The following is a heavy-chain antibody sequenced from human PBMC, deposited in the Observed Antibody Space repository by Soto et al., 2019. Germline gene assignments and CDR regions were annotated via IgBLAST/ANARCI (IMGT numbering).Heavy chain of an antibody. D-gene: IGHD2-2*01. J-gene: IGHJ6*02. CDR2: IYYSGST. V-gene: IGHV4-31*03. CDR1: GGSISSGGYY. CDR3: ARDRVPAATATYYYYGMDV. Sequence: SSETLSLTCTVSGGSISSGGYYWSWIRQHPGKGLEWIGYIYYSGSTYYNPSLKSRVTISVDTSKNQFSLKLSSVTAADTAVYYCARDRVPAATATYYYYGMDVWGQGTTVTVSS.